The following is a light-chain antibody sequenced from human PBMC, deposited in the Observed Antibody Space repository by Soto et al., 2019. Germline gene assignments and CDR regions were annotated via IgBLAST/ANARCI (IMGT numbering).Light chain of an antibody. CDR1: SSDVGYYNY. Sequence: QSALTQPASVSGSPGQSITISCTGTSSDVGYYNYVSWFQQHPGKAPKLMISEVVNRPSGVSIRFSGSKSGDTASLTITGLQAEEEADYYCSSYEAGSIYVFGTGTKVTVL. V-gene: IGLV2-14*01. J-gene: IGLJ1*01. CDR3: SSYEAGSIYV. CDR2: EVV.